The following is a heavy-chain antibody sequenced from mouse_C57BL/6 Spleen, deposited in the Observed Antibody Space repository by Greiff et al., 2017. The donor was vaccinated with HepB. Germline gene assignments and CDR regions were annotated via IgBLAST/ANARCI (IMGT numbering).Heavy chain of an antibody. Sequence: VQLQQSGAELVKPGASVKISCKASGYAFSSYWMNWVKQRPGKGLEWIGQIYPGDGDTNYNGKFKGKATLTADKSSSTAYMQLSSLTSEDSAVYFCARRDYDYDGPWFAYWGQGTLVTVSA. CDR3: ARRDYDYDGPWFAY. CDR2: IYPGDGDT. J-gene: IGHJ3*01. D-gene: IGHD2-4*01. CDR1: GYAFSSYW. V-gene: IGHV1-80*01.